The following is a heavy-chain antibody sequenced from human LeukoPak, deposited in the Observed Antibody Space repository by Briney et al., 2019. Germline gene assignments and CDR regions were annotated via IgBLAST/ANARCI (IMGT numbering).Heavy chain of an antibody. V-gene: IGHV3-11*01. CDR2: ISSSGSTI. J-gene: IGHJ5*02. Sequence: PGGSLRLSCAASGFTFIDYYMSWIRQAPGKGLEWVSYISSSGSTIYYADSVKGRFTISRDNAKNSLYLQMNSLRAEDTAVYYCARWGDYYGSGSYYNGSQNWFDPWGQGTLVTVSS. D-gene: IGHD3-10*01. CDR3: ARWGDYYGSGSYYNGSQNWFDP. CDR1: GFTFIDYY.